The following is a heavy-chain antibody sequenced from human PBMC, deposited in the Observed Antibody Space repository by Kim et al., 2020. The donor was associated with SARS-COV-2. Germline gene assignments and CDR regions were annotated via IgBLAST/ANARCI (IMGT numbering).Heavy chain of an antibody. CDR2: ISGSGGST. CDR1: GFTFSSYA. CDR3: AKFWSEVTTRPHDAFDI. J-gene: IGHJ3*02. Sequence: GGSLRLSCAASGFTFSSYAMSWVRQAPGKGLEWVSAISGSGGSTYYADSVKGRFTISRDNSKNTLYLQMNSLRAEDTAVYYCAKFWSEVTTRPHDAFDIWGQGTMVTVSS. D-gene: IGHD3-3*01. V-gene: IGHV3-23*01.